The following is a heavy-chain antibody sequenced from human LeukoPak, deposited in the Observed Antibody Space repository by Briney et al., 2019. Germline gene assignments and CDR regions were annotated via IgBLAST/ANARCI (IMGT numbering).Heavy chain of an antibody. V-gene: IGHV3-7*01. CDR3: GRAYGAGSCDY. CDR2: INQDGGEK. Sequence: PGGSLRLSCAASGFTSGNHWMSWVRQAPGKGLEWVANINQDGGEKYYVDSVKGRFTISRDNAKNSLYLQMNSLRAEDTAVYYCGRAYGAGSCDYWGQGTLVTVSS. D-gene: IGHD3-10*01. J-gene: IGHJ4*02. CDR1: GFTSGNHW.